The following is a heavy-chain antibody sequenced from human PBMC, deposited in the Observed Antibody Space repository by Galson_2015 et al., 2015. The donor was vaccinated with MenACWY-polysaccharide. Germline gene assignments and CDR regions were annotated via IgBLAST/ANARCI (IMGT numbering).Heavy chain of an antibody. CDR1: GFTFSTYA. D-gene: IGHD2-2*01. V-gene: IGHV3-30*04. CDR3: AREYCSRTTCFGMDV. J-gene: IGHJ6*02. CDR2: ISYDGSNK. Sequence: SLRLSCAASGFTFSTYAMHWVRQAPGKGLEWVTVISYDGSNKYYADSVKGRFTISRDSSQYSFYLQMSSLRADDTAVYYCAREYCSRTTCFGMDVWGQGTTVTVFS.